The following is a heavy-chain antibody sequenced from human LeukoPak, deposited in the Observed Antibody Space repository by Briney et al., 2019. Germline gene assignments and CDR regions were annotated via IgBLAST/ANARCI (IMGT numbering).Heavy chain of an antibody. D-gene: IGHD3-10*01. Sequence: GASLKISCKGSGYNFFSYWIAWVRQMPGKGLEWMGIIYPGDSDTRYSLSFEGQVTISADRTTTTAYLQWSSLKASDTAIYYCARRHNYGSESYSFFDLWGQGTLVTVSS. V-gene: IGHV5-51*01. CDR1: GYNFFSYW. J-gene: IGHJ4*02. CDR3: ARRHNYGSESYSFFDL. CDR2: IYPGDSDT.